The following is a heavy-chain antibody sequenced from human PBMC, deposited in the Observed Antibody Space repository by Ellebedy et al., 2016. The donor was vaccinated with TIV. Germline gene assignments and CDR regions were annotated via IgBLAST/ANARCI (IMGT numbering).Heavy chain of an antibody. J-gene: IGHJ6*02. CDR1: GFTFSDHY. CDR3: ARGHYDMDV. CDR2: ISGDRTHT. Sequence: PGGSLRLSCAASGFTFSDHYMTWIRQAPGKGLEWVSYISGDRTHTNFADSVKGRFTISRDNANNLLYLQMNSLRAEDTALYYCARGHYDMDVWGRGTTVTVSS. V-gene: IGHV3-11*05.